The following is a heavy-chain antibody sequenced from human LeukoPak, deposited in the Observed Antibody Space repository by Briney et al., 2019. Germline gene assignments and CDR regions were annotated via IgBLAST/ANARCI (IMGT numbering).Heavy chain of an antibody. CDR1: GGSISNYH. CDR2: IHTSGST. CDR3: ARRDYSSGWSFDK. V-gene: IGHV4-4*07. D-gene: IGHD6-19*01. Sequence: PSETLSLICTVSGGSISNYHWTWIRQPAGKGLEWIGQIHTSGSTNYNPPLKSRVTMSIDTPENQVSLTMRSVTAADTAVYYCARRDYSSGWSFDKWGQGTLVTVSS. J-gene: IGHJ4*02.